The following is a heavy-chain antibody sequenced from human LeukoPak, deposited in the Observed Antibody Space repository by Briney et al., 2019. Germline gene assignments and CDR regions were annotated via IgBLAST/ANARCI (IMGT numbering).Heavy chain of an antibody. CDR2: ISYDGSNK. CDR3: ARDPDMVRGVISPDY. CDR1: GFTFSSYA. D-gene: IGHD3-10*01. J-gene: IGHJ4*02. V-gene: IGHV3-30*04. Sequence: PGGSLRLSCAASGFTFSSYAMHWVRQAPGKGLEWVAVISYDGSNKYYAGSVKDRFTISRDNSKNTLYLQMNSLRAEDTAVYYCARDPDMVRGVISPDYWGQGTLVTVSS.